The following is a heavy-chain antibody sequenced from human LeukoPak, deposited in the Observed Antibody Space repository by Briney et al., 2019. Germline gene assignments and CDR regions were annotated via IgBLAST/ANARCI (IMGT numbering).Heavy chain of an antibody. CDR2: INPNSGGT. CDR3: ARPYSSSDPFDY. Sequence: VSVKVSCKASGYTFTGYYMHWVRQAPGQGLEWMGRINPNSGGTNYAQKFQGRVTMTRDASISTAYMELSRLRSDDTAVYYCARPYSSSDPFDYWGQGTLVTVSS. J-gene: IGHJ4*02. D-gene: IGHD6-6*01. V-gene: IGHV1-2*06. CDR1: GYTFTGYY.